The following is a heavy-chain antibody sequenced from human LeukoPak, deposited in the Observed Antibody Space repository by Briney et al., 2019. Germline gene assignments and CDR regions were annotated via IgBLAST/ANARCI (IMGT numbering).Heavy chain of an antibody. CDR1: GGSISSSRYY. CDR2: IYYSGST. Sequence: PSETLSLTCTVSGGSISSSRYYWGWIRQPPGKGLEWIGSIYYSGSTYYNPSLTSPVTISVDTSKNHFSLKLSSVTAADTAVYYCARRLTGTVDFWGQGTLVTVSS. J-gene: IGHJ4*02. V-gene: IGHV4-39*02. CDR3: ARRLTGTVDF. D-gene: IGHD3-9*01.